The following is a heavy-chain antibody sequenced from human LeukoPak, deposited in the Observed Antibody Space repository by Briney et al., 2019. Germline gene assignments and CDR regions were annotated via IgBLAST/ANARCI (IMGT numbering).Heavy chain of an antibody. Sequence: TGGSLRLSCAASGFSFSSYGMQWVRQAPGKGLERVAFIQYDGSNKYYADSVKGRFTISRDNAKNSLYLQMNSLRAEDTAVYYCARGYSGSYYVAFDIWGQGTMVTVSS. D-gene: IGHD1-26*01. CDR2: IQYDGSNK. CDR3: ARGYSGSYYVAFDI. CDR1: GFSFSSYG. J-gene: IGHJ3*02. V-gene: IGHV3-30*02.